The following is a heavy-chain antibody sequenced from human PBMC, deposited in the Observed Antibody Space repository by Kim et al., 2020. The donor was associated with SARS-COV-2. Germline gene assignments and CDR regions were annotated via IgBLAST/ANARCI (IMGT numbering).Heavy chain of an antibody. D-gene: IGHD2-21*02. CDR3: ASMVGGDTTVDY. CDR1: GGSFSGYY. CDR2: INHSGST. J-gene: IGHJ4*02. V-gene: IGHV4-34*01. Sequence: SETLSLTCAVYGGSFSGYYWSWIRQPPGKGLEWIGEINHSGSTNYNPSLKSRVTISVDTSKNQFSLKLSSVTAADTAVYYCASMVGGDTTVDYWGQGTLVTVSS.